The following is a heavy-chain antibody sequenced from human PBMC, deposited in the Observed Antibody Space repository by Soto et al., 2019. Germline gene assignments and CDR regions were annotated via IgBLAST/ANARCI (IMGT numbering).Heavy chain of an antibody. D-gene: IGHD3-10*01. CDR1: GFTFGSYG. CDR2: ISYDGSNK. V-gene: IGHV3-30*18. J-gene: IGHJ4*02. CDR3: AKDRGELLWFGELSHGFDY. Sequence: QVQLVESGGGVVQPGRSLRLSCAASGFTFGSYGMHWVRQAPGKGLEWVAVISYDGSNKYYADSVKGQFNISRDNSKNTLYLQMNSLRAEDTAVYYCAKDRGELLWFGELSHGFDYWGQGTLVTVSS.